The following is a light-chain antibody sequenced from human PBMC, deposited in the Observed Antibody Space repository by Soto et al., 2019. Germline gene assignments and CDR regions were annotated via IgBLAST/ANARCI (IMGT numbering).Light chain of an antibody. J-gene: IGLJ3*02. CDR3: SSYTSSSTQV. V-gene: IGLV2-14*01. CDR1: SSDVGGYNY. CDR2: EVS. Sequence: QSALTQPASVSGSPGQSITISCTGTSSDVGGYNYVSWYQQHPGKAPKLMIFEVSNRPSGVSNRFSGSKSGNTASLTISGLQAEDEDYYYCSSYTSSSTQVFGGGTQLTVL.